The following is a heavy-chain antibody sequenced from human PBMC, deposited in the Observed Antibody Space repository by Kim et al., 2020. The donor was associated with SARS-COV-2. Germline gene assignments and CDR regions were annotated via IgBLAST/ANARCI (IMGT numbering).Heavy chain of an antibody. CDR2: IYYSGST. CDR1: GGSISSGGYY. J-gene: IGHJ6*03. D-gene: IGHD3-9*01. CDR3: ARGTYYVILLSYSPYYYYYLGG. Sequence: SETLSLTCTVSGGSISSGGYYWSWIRQPPGKGLEWIGCIYYSGSTSYNPSLNSRVTISVDTSKNQFSLKLSSVTAADTAVYYCARGTYYVILLSYSPYYYYYLGGWGQGTPVPGSS. V-gene: IGHV4-31*03.